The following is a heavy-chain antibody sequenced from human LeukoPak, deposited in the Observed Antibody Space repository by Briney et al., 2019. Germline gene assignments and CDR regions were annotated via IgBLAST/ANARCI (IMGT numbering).Heavy chain of an antibody. D-gene: IGHD3-10*02. CDR3: ARDLFSRRTCYFDY. V-gene: IGHV4-39*07. Sequence: GSLRLSCAASGFTFSSYAMSWIRQPPGKGLEWIGSIYYSGSTYYSPSLKSRVTVSVDTSKNQFSLKLSSVTAADTAVYYCARDLFSRRTCYFDYWGQGTLVTVSS. CDR2: IYYSGST. CDR1: GFTFSSYA. J-gene: IGHJ4*02.